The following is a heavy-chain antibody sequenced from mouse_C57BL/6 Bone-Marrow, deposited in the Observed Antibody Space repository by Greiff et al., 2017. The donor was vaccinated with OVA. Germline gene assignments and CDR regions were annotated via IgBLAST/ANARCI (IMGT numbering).Heavy chain of an antibody. D-gene: IGHD1-1*01. CDR3: ARNYGSSFAY. V-gene: IGHV5-6*01. CDR2: ISSGGSYT. CDR1: GFTFSSYG. J-gene: IGHJ3*01. Sequence: EVNVVESGGDLVKPGGSLKLSCAASGFTFSSYGMSWVRQTPDQRLEWVATISSGGSYTYYPDSVKGRFTISRDNAKNTLYLQMSSLKSEYTAMYYCARNYGSSFAYWGQGTLVTVSA.